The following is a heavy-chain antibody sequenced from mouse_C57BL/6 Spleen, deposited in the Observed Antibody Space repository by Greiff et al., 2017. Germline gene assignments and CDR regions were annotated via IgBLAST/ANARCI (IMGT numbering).Heavy chain of an antibody. V-gene: IGHV1-50*01. D-gene: IGHD4-1*02. Sequence: VQLQQPGAELVKPGASVKLSCKASGYTFTSYWMQWVKQRPGQGLEWIGEIDPSDSYTNYNQKFKGKATLTVDTSSSTAYMQLSSLTSEDSAVYYCARRVNWDGGFAYWGQGTLVTVSA. CDR2: IDPSDSYT. CDR3: ARRVNWDGGFAY. CDR1: GYTFTSYW. J-gene: IGHJ3*01.